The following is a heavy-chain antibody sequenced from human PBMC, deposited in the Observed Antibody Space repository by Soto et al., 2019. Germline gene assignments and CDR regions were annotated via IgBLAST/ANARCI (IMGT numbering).Heavy chain of an antibody. Sequence: SETLSLTCTVSGGSINNGDYFWGWIRQPPGKGLEWLGSVHYSGGTYYNSSLRGRLSISLDTSRNHFSLNLISVTAADTAVYYCSRILVGSPRLRGFDSWGQGRLVTVSS. CDR2: VHYSGGT. V-gene: IGHV4-39*02. D-gene: IGHD2-2*01. CDR1: GGSINNGDYF. CDR3: SRILVGSPRLRGFDS. J-gene: IGHJ4*02.